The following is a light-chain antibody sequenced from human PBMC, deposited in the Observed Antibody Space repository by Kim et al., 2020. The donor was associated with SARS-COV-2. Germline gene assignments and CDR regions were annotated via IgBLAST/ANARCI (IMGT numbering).Light chain of an antibody. J-gene: IGKJ2*01. Sequence: ASVGDRVTIPCQASQGISSYLAWYQQKPGKAPKLLIYAASTLQSGVPSRFSGSGSGTEFTLTISSLQPEDFATYYCQQLNSYPRDTFGQGTKLEI. CDR1: QGISSY. V-gene: IGKV1-9*01. CDR2: AAS. CDR3: QQLNSYPRDT.